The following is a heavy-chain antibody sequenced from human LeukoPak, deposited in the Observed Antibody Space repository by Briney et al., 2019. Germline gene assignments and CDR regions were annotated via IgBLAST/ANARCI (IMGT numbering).Heavy chain of an antibody. V-gene: IGHV3-23*01. J-gene: IGHJ4*02. CDR1: GFTFNSYA. Sequence: GGSLRLPCAASGFTFNSYAMYWVRQAPGKGLEWVSGIFGSGGSAHYADSVKGRFTISRDNSKNTVYLQMDSLRVEDTAVYYCGKTTTGYSSGRYPGWPVDYWGQGTLVTVSS. D-gene: IGHD6-19*01. CDR2: IFGSGGSA. CDR3: GKTTTGYSSGRYPGWPVDY.